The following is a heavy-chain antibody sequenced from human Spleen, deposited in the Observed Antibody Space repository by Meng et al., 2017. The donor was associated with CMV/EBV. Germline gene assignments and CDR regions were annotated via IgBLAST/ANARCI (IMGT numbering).Heavy chain of an antibody. J-gene: IGHJ5*02. Sequence: YTMYWVRQAPGQGLDWVAVISYDGGNEYYADSVKGRFTVSRDNSKNMLFLQMNSLTAEDTAVYYCARDGQQYYDFWSTYYRSWFDPWGQGTLVTVSS. V-gene: IGHV3-30-3*01. CDR3: ARDGQQYYDFWSTYYRSWFDP. D-gene: IGHD3-3*01. CDR2: ISYDGGNE. CDR1: YT.